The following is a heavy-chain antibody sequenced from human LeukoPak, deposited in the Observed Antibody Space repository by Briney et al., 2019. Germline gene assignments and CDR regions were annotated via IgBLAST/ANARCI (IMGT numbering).Heavy chain of an antibody. J-gene: IGHJ4*02. CDR3: ARAPIYYYDSSGYYYFDY. D-gene: IGHD3-22*01. CDR1: GYTFTGYY. Sequence: ASVKVSCKASGYTFTGYYMHWVRQAPGQGLEWMGWINPNSGGTNYAQKFQGRVTMTRDTSISTAYMELSRLRSDDTAVYYCARAPIYYYDSSGYYYFDYSGQGTLVTVSS. CDR2: INPNSGGT. V-gene: IGHV1-2*02.